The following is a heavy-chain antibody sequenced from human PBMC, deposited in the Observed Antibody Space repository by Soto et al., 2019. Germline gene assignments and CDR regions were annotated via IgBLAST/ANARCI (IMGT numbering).Heavy chain of an antibody. Sequence: PVESLKISCKGSGYSFTSYWIGWVRQIPWKGLEWMGIIYPCDSDTRYSPSFQGQVTISADKSISTAYLQWSSLKASDTAMYYCARGYTGYYDSSGPHDYWGHGNLVIVSS. CDR1: GYSFTSYW. CDR3: ARGYTGYYDSSGPHDY. CDR2: IYPCDSDT. D-gene: IGHD3-22*01. J-gene: IGHJ4*01. V-gene: IGHV5-51*01.